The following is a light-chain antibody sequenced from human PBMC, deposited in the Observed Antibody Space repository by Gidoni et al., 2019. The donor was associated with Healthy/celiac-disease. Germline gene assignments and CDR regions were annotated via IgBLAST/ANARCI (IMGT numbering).Light chain of an antibody. CDR3: MQARQTPQT. Sequence: DIVMTQSPLCLPVTPGEPASISCRTSQSVMHSNGYNYMDWYLQKPGQSPQLLIYLGSNRASGVPDRFSSSGSGTDITLKSSRVEAEDVRVYYCMQARQTPQTFGQGTKLEIK. J-gene: IGKJ2*01. V-gene: IGKV2-28*01. CDR2: LGS. CDR1: QSVMHSNGYNY.